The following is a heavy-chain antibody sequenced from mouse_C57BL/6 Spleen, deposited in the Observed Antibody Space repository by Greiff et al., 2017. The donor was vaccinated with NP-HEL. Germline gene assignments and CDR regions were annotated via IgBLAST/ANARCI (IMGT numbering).Heavy chain of an antibody. Sequence: EVKLQESGGDLVKPGGSLKLSCAASGFTFSSYGMSWVRQTPDKRLEWVATISSGGSYTYYPDSVKGRFTISRDNAKNTLYLQMSSLKSEDTAMYYCERQTTVVADDYAMDYWGQGTSVTVSS. CDR1: GFTFSSYG. D-gene: IGHD1-1*01. CDR2: ISSGGSYT. V-gene: IGHV5-6*01. CDR3: ERQTTVVADDYAMDY. J-gene: IGHJ4*01.